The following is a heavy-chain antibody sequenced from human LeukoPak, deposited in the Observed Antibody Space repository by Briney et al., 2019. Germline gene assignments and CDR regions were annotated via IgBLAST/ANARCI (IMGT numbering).Heavy chain of an antibody. V-gene: IGHV1-69*13. CDR1: GGTFSSYA. CDR2: IIPIFGTA. CDR3: ATELRYFDWFRNNWFDP. D-gene: IGHD3-9*01. J-gene: IGHJ5*02. Sequence: SVKVSCKASGGTFSSYAISWVRQAPGQGLEWMGGIIPIFGTANYAQKFQGRVTITADESTSTAYMGLSSLRSEDTAVYYCATELRYFDWFRNNWFDPWGQGTLVTVSS.